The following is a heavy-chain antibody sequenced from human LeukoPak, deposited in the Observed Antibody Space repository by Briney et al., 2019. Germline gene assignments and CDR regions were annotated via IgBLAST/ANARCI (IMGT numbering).Heavy chain of an antibody. J-gene: IGHJ4*02. Sequence: SETLSLTCAVYGGSFSGYYWSWIRQPPGKGLEWIGEINHSGSTNYNPSLESRVTISVDTSKNQFSLKLSSVTAADTAVYYCAVRLVGATNDYWGQGTLVTVSS. V-gene: IGHV4-34*01. CDR1: GGSFSGYY. CDR3: AVRLVGATNDY. D-gene: IGHD1-26*01. CDR2: INHSGST.